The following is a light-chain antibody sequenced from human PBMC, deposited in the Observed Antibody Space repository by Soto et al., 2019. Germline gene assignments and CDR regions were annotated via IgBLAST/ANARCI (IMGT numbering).Light chain of an antibody. Sequence: EIVLTQSPGTLSLSPGERATLSCRASQSVSSSYLAWYQQKPGQAPRLLIYGASSRATGIPDRFSGSGSGTDFTLNISRLEPEDFAVYYCQQYGSSPQDTFGQGTKVEIK. V-gene: IGKV3-20*01. CDR1: QSVSSSY. J-gene: IGKJ1*01. CDR2: GAS. CDR3: QQYGSSPQDT.